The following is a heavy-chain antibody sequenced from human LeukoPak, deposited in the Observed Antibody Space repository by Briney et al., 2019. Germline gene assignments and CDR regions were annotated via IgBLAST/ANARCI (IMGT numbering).Heavy chain of an antibody. CDR3: ARVHRTYYDILTGPGAHYYYGMDV. D-gene: IGHD3-9*01. J-gene: IGHJ6*04. Sequence: GGSLRLSCAASGFTFSSYSMNWVRHAPGKGPEWVSFISSSSSYIYYADSVKGRFTISRDNAKNSLYLQMNSLRAEDTAVYYCARVHRTYYDILTGPGAHYYYGMDVWGKGTTVTVSS. CDR2: ISSSSSYI. CDR1: GFTFSSYS. V-gene: IGHV3-21*01.